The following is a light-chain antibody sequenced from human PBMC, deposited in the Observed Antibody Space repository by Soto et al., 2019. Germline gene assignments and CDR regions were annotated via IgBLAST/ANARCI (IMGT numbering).Light chain of an antibody. CDR3: TSYTTFSTLV. J-gene: IGLJ2*01. CDR2: DVA. Sequence: QSVLTQPASVSGSPGQSITIPCTGTSSDIGAYDSVSWYQQYPDKAPKLIIYDVANRPSGVPDRLSGSKSGNTASLTISGLQAEDEADYYCTSYTTFSTLVLGGGTKVTVL. CDR1: SSDIGAYDS. V-gene: IGLV2-14*01.